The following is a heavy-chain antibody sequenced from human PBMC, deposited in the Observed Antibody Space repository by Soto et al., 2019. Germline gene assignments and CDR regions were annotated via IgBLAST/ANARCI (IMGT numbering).Heavy chain of an antibody. D-gene: IGHD3-22*01. Sequence: ESGPTLVNPTQTLTLTCTFSGFSLSTSGMCVSWIRQPPGKALEWLARIDWDDDKYYSTSLKTRLTISKDTSKNQVVLTMTNMDPVDTATYYCARIRLNYDSSGYYPPRMGYYYYGMDVWGQGTTVTVSS. CDR2: IDWDDDK. CDR1: GFSLSTSGMC. J-gene: IGHJ6*02. CDR3: ARIRLNYDSSGYYPPRMGYYYYGMDV. V-gene: IGHV2-70*11.